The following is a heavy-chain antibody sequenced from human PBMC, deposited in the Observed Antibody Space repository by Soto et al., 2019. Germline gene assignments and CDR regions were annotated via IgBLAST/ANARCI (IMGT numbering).Heavy chain of an antibody. Sequence: SVKVSCKASGGTFNNYPITWVRQAPGEGLEWMGGSIPIFGTANYAQKFQGRVTISVDEFTSTAYMELSSLRSEDTAVYYCARGRGYSGDDHYYYFDMDVWGQGTTVTVSS. J-gene: IGHJ6*02. CDR2: SIPIFGTA. CDR3: ARGRGYSGDDHYYYFDMDV. CDR1: GGTFNNYP. V-gene: IGHV1-69*13. D-gene: IGHD5-12*01.